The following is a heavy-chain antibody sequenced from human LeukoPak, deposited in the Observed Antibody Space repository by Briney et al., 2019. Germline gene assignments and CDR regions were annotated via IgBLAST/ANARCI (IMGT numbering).Heavy chain of an antibody. J-gene: IGHJ4*02. V-gene: IGHV3-64D*09. CDR2: ISSNGGST. CDR3: VKGPTGVLLWFGETRLDY. Sequence: GGSLRLSCAASGFTFSSYAMHWVRQAPGKGLEYVSAISSNGGSTYYADSVKGRFTISRDNSKNTLYLQMSSLRAEDTAVYYCVKGPTGVLLWFGETRLDYWGQGTLVTVSS. D-gene: IGHD3-10*01. CDR1: GFTFSSYA.